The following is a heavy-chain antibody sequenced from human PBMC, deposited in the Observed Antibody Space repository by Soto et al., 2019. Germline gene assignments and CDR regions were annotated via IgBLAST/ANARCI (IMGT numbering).Heavy chain of an antibody. Sequence: GGSLRLSCAASGFTFRSYWMSWVRQAPGKGLEWVANIKEDGSDKYYVDSVRGRFTISRDNAKNSLYLQMNSLRVEDTAVYYCARAANWGQGTLVTVSS. J-gene: IGHJ4*02. CDR2: IKEDGSDK. CDR1: GFTFRSYW. V-gene: IGHV3-7*01. CDR3: ARAAN.